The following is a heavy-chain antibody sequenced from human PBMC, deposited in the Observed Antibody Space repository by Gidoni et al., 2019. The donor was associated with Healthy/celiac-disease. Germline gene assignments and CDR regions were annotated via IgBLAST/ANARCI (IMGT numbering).Heavy chain of an antibody. V-gene: IGHV4-34*01. CDR2: INHSGST. D-gene: IGHD2-21*02. J-gene: IGHJ4*02. CDR1: GGSFSGYY. Sequence: QVQLQQWGAGLLKPSETLSLTCAVYGGSFSGYYWSWIRQPPGKGLEWIGEINHSGSTNYNPSLKSRVTISVYTSKNQFSLKLSSVTAADTSVYYCARGAPSCGGDCYSYWGQGTLVTVSS. CDR3: ARGAPSCGGDCYSY.